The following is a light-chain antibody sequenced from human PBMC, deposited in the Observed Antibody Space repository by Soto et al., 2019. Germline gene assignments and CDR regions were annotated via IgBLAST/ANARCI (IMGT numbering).Light chain of an antibody. CDR2: EGS. Sequence: QSALTQPASVSGSPGQSITISCTGTSSDVGSYNLVSWYQQHPGKAPKLMIYEGSKRPSGVSNRFSGSKSGITASLTISGLQAEDEADYYCCSYAGSSTSLWIFGSGTKLTVL. V-gene: IGLV2-23*01. CDR3: CSYAGSSTSLWI. CDR1: SSDVGSYNL. J-gene: IGLJ1*01.